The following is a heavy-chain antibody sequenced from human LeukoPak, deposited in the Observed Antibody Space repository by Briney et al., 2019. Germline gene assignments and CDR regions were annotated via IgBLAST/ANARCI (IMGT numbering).Heavy chain of an antibody. V-gene: IGHV1-69*05. CDR2: IIPIFGTA. Sequence: SVKVSCKASGGTFSSYAISWVRQAPGQGLEWMGRIIPIFGTANYAQKFQGRVTITTDESTSTAYMELSSLRSEDTAVYYCARDRGGYGDYTGPFDYWGQGTLVTVSS. J-gene: IGHJ4*02. D-gene: IGHD4-17*01. CDR3: ARDRGGYGDYTGPFDY. CDR1: GGTFSSYA.